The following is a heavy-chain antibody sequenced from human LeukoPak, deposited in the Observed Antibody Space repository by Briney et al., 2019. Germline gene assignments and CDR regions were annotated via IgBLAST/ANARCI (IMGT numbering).Heavy chain of an antibody. CDR3: ARDFVDIVATTPEYFQH. CDR2: ISAYNGNT. V-gene: IGHV1-18*01. J-gene: IGHJ1*01. CDR1: GYTFTSYG. Sequence: SVKVSCKASGYTFTSYGISWVRQAPGQGLEWMGWISAYNGNTNYAQKLQGRVTMTTDTSTSTAYMELRSLRSDDTAVYYCARDFVDIVATTPEYFQHWGQGTLVTVSS. D-gene: IGHD5-12*01.